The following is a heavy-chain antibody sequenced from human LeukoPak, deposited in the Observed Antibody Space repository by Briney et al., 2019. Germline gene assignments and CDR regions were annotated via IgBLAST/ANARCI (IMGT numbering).Heavy chain of an antibody. CDR3: AKDRGVLRFLEWSPTPYYFDY. J-gene: IGHJ4*02. D-gene: IGHD3-3*01. CDR2: IQYDETDK. Sequence: GGSLRLSCAASGFTFTTSGMHWVRQAPGKGLEWVAFIQYDETDKFYADSVKGRFTISRDNSKNTLYLQMNSLRAEDTAVYYCAKDRGVLRFLEWSPTPYYFDYWGQGTLVTVSS. V-gene: IGHV3-30*02. CDR1: GFTFTTSG.